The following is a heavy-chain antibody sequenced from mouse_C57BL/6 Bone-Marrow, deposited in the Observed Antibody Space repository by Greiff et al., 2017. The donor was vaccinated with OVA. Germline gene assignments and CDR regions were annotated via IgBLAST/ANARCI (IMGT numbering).Heavy chain of an antibody. CDR3: AINDGYYHYYAMDY. D-gene: IGHD2-3*01. Sequence: QVQLQQPGAELVRPGSSVKLSCKASGYTFTSYWMHWVKQRPTQGLEWIGNIDPSDSETHYNQKFKDKATLTVDKSSSTAYMQLSSLTSEDSAVYYCAINDGYYHYYAMDYWGQGTSVTVSS. V-gene: IGHV1-52*01. CDR2: IDPSDSET. J-gene: IGHJ4*01. CDR1: GYTFTSYW.